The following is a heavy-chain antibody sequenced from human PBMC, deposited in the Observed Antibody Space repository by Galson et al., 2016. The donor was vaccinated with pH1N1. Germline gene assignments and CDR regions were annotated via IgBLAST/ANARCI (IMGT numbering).Heavy chain of an antibody. Sequence: LSCAASGFTFSDYYMDWVRQPPGKGLEWIGYTYYSGSTYYNPSLKSRVTISIDTSKNQFSLKLSSVTAADTAVYYFARGLDGDYVGYFDLWGRGTLVTVSS. CDR2: TYYSGST. J-gene: IGHJ2*01. CDR1: GFTFSDYY. D-gene: IGHD4-17*01. CDR3: ARGLDGDYVGYFDL. V-gene: IGHV4-30-4*08.